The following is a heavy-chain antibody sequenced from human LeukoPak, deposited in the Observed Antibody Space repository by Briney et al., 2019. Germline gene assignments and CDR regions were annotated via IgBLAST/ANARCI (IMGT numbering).Heavy chain of an antibody. CDR2: IYSGGNT. V-gene: IGHV3-53*01. D-gene: IGHD3-10*01. J-gene: IGHJ4*02. CDR1: GFTVSSNS. Sequence: GGSLRLSCTVSGFTVSSNSWSWVRQAPGKGLEWVSFIYSGGNTHYSDSVKGRFTISRDNSKNTLYLQMNSLRAEDTAIYYCARDLLLYFGEVTMAFDYWGLGTLVTVSS. CDR3: ARDLLLYFGEVTMAFDY.